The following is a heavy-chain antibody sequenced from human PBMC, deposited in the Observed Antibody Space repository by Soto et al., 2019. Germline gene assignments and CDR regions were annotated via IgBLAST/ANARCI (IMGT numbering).Heavy chain of an antibody. J-gene: IGHJ4*02. CDR3: ARDLEDTAMVMFDY. D-gene: IGHD5-18*01. V-gene: IGHV3-21*01. Sequence: EVQLVESGGGLVKPGGSLRLSCAASGFTFSSYSMNWVRQAPGKGLEWVSSISSSSSYIYYADSVKGRFTISRDNDKNTLYLQMNSLRAEETAAYYCARDLEDTAMVMFDYWGQGTLVTVSS. CDR2: ISSSSSYI. CDR1: GFTFSSYS.